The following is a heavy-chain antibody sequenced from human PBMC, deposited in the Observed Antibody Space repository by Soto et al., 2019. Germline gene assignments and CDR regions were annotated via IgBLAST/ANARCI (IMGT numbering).Heavy chain of an antibody. Sequence: GSLRLSCAASGFNFNSYTINWVRQAPGKRLAWLSSFRSRGYIFSTDSVRRRFTISKENTRNSVYLQINSLRAEDTAVYFCARDCSGGSCYPGMDVWGQGTTVTVSS. CDR1: GFNFNSYT. CDR3: ARDCSGGSCYPGMDV. J-gene: IGHJ6*02. D-gene: IGHD2-15*01. CDR2: FRSRGYI. V-gene: IGHV3-21*01.